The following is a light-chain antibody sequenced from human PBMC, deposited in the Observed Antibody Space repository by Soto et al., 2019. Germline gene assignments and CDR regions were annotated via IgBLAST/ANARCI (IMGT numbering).Light chain of an antibody. CDR2: GAS. V-gene: IGKV3-20*01. CDR3: QQDDNSPPIFT. CDR1: QTVKRNW. Sequence: EIVLTQSPGTLSLSPGERATLSCRSSQTVKRNWLAWYQQIPGQAPRLLIYGASSRATGVPDRFSGSGSGTDFTLTINRLEPADFAVYYCQQDDNSPPIFTFGPGTIVYIK. J-gene: IGKJ3*01.